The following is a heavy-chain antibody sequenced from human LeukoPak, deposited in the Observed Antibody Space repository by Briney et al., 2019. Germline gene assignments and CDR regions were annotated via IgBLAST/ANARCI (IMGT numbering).Heavy chain of an antibody. CDR2: ISGSGGST. D-gene: IGHD3-22*01. CDR1: GFTFSSYA. Sequence: GGSLRLSCAASGFTFSSYAMSWVRQAPGKGLEWVSAISGSGGSTYYADSVKGRFTISRDNSKNTLYLQMNSLRAEDTAVYYCAKDRGLGMIVVVSAFDIWGQGTMVTVSS. J-gene: IGHJ3*02. CDR3: AKDRGLGMIVVVSAFDI. V-gene: IGHV3-23*01.